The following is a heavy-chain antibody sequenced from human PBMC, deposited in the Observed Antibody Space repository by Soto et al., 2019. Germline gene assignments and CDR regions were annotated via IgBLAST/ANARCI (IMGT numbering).Heavy chain of an antibody. Sequence: QVQLVQSGAEVKKPGSSVKVSCKASGGTFSSYAISWVRPAPGQGLEWMGGIIPIFGTANYAQKFQGRVTITADKSTSTAYRELSSLRSEDTAVYYCAAYVNCSVGRCYSRGGDYWCQGTLVTVSS. J-gene: IGHJ4*02. V-gene: IGHV1-69*06. CDR3: AAYVNCSVGRCYSRGGDY. CDR2: IIPIFGTA. CDR1: GGTFSSYA. D-gene: IGHD2-15*01.